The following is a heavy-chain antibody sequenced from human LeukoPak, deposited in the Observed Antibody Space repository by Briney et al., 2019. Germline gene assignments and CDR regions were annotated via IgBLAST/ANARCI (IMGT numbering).Heavy chain of an antibody. Sequence: GGSLRLSCAASGFTFSRYAMSWVRQAPGKGLEWVSAISGNGGSTYYADSVKGRFTISRDSSKNTLYLQMNSLRAEDTAVYYCAKCTRVDWLPIDFWGQGTLVTVSS. J-gene: IGHJ4*02. CDR3: AKCTRVDWLPIDF. CDR2: ISGNGGST. V-gene: IGHV3-23*01. CDR1: GFTFSRYA. D-gene: IGHD3-9*01.